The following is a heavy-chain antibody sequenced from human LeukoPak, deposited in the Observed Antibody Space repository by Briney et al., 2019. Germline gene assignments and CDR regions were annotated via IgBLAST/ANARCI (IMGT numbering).Heavy chain of an antibody. V-gene: IGHV3-21*04. CDR1: GLTFSSYS. D-gene: IGHD3-22*01. Sequence: GVSLRLPCAASGLTFSSYSMNWVRQAPGKGLEWVSSISISSRHIYYADSVKGRFTISRDNAKNSLYLQMNSLRAEDTAVYYCARDLGYYDSSGYDYWGQGTLVTVSS. CDR3: ARDLGYYDSSGYDY. CDR2: ISISSRHI. J-gene: IGHJ4*02.